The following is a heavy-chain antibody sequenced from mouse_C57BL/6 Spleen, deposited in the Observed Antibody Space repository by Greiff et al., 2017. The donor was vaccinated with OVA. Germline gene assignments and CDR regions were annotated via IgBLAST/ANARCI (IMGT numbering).Heavy chain of an antibody. Sequence: QVQLQQSGPELVKPGASVKISCKASGYAFSSSWMNCVKPRPGQGLEWIGRIYPGDGDTNYNGKFKGKATLTADKSSSTAYMQLSSLTSEDSAVYFCARGNYNYYAMDYWGQGTSVTVSS. D-gene: IGHD2-1*01. CDR2: IYPGDGDT. CDR3: ARGNYNYYAMDY. J-gene: IGHJ4*01. V-gene: IGHV1-82*01. CDR1: GYAFSSSW.